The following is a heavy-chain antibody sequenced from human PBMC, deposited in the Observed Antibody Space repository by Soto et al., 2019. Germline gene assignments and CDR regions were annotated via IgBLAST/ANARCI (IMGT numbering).Heavy chain of an antibody. Sequence: SETMALTCTVSGGTICSYYLGLIWQPPGKGLEWIGYIYYSGSTNYNPSLKSRVTISVDTSKNQFSLKLSSVTAADTAVYYCARHVWWLYCSGGSCHFAYLGQGTLVTVSS. CDR2: IYYSGST. CDR1: GGTICSYY. J-gene: IGHJ4*02. V-gene: IGHV4-59*08. D-gene: IGHD2-15*01. CDR3: ARHVWWLYCSGGSCHFAY.